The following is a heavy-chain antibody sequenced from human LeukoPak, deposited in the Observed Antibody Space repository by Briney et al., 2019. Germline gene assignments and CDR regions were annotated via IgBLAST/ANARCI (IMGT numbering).Heavy chain of an antibody. J-gene: IGHJ4*02. Sequence: SGGSLRLSCAASGFTFSSCALSWVRQAPGKGLEWVSTVSVNGGTTNYADSVKGRFTISRGNSKNTLYLQMNSLRAEDTAVYFCAKELHGSGNYAFDYWGQGTLVTVSS. CDR2: VSVNGGTT. D-gene: IGHD3-10*01. V-gene: IGHV3-23*01. CDR1: GFTFSSCA. CDR3: AKELHGSGNYAFDY.